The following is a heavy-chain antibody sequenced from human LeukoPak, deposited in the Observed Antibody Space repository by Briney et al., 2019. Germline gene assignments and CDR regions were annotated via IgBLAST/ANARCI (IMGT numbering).Heavy chain of an antibody. D-gene: IGHD3-10*01. CDR2: ISGSGGST. Sequence: TGGSLRPSCAASGFTFSSYAMSWVRQAPGKGLEWVSAISGSGGSTYYADSVKGRFTISRDNSKNTLYLQMNRLRAEDTVVYYCSKGMVRGVIITYWGQGTLVTVSS. CDR3: SKGMVRGVIITY. J-gene: IGHJ4*02. CDR1: GFTFSSYA. V-gene: IGHV3-23*01.